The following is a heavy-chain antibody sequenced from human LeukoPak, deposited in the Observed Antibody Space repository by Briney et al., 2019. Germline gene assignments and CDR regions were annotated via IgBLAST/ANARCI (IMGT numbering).Heavy chain of an antibody. CDR3: APSPVVTGTPYYFDN. J-gene: IGHJ4*02. CDR1: AFTFSNYW. D-gene: IGHD2-21*02. CDR2: INTDASST. V-gene: IGHV3-74*03. Sequence: GGSLRLSCAASAFTFSNYWMHWVRQAPGKGLEWVSRINTDASSTKYADSVKGRFTISTDSAKSTLYLQMSSLRAEDSAVYYCAPSPVVTGTPYYFDNWGQGTLVTVSS.